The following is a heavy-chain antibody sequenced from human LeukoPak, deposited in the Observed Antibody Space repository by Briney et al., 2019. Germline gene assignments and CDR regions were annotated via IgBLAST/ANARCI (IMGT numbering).Heavy chain of an antibody. CDR1: GFILGTYW. J-gene: IGHJ4*02. D-gene: IGHD5-24*01. Sequence: GGSLRLSCAASGFILGTYWMSWVRQAPGKGLEWVANIKQGGSEKYFVDSVKGRFTISRDNAKNSPYLQMNSLRAEDTAVYYCARDSGGEMATPALDYWGQGTLVTVSS. CDR3: ARDSGGEMATPALDY. V-gene: IGHV3-7*01. CDR2: IKQGGSEK.